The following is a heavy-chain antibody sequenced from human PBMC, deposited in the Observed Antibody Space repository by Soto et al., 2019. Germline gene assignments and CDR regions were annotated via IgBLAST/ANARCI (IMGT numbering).Heavy chain of an antibody. Sequence: GGSLRLSCAASGFTFSSYGMHWVRQAPGKGLEWVAVISYDGSNKYYADSVKGRFTISRDNSKNTLYLQMNSLRAEDTAVYYCAKDHEAVVVGYDAFDIWGQGTMVTVSS. CDR2: ISYDGSNK. J-gene: IGHJ3*02. V-gene: IGHV3-30*18. CDR1: GFTFSSYG. CDR3: AKDHEAVVVGYDAFDI. D-gene: IGHD2-15*01.